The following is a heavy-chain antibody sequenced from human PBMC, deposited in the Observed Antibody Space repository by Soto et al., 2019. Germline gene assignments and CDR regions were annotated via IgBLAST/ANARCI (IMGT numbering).Heavy chain of an antibody. V-gene: IGHV4-34*01. CDR1: GGSFRDYY. D-gene: IGHD1-26*01. CDR2: INHSGST. Sequence: QVQLQQWGAGLLKPSETLSLTCVVYGGSFRDYYWSWIRQPPGKGLEWIGEINHSGSTNYNPSLKSRLTISIDTSKNQFPLNLSSLTAADTAVYYCTRRGSYFFPYFDSWGQGTLVTVSS. CDR3: TRRGSYFFPYFDS. J-gene: IGHJ4*02.